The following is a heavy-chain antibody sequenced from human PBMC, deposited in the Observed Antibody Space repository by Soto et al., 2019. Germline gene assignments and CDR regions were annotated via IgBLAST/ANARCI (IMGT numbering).Heavy chain of an antibody. V-gene: IGHV4-31*03. CDR2: IYYSGST. CDR3: ACIFSGGYGYGFYYYGMGV. CDR1: GGSISSAGYY. Sequence: SETLSLTCTVSGGSISSAGYYWSWIRQDTEKGLEWIGYIYYSGSTYYNPPLKRRVTISVDTSKNQFSLKLSSVTAAHTAVYCCACIFSGGYGYGFYYYGMGVWGQGTTVTVSS. J-gene: IGHJ6*02. D-gene: IGHD5-18*01.